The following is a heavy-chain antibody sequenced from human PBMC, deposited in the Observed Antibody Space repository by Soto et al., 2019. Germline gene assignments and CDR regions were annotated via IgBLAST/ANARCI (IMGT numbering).Heavy chain of an antibody. J-gene: IGHJ4*02. Sequence: QVQLQESGPGLVKPSQTRSLNCTVSGGSISSGGSYWSCIRQHPGKCMEWIGYIYYSGSTYYNPSLKSRVTITVDTSNNQVSLKLSSVTAADPAVYYCAGSYEDEMRPFHYWGQGTLVTVS. CDR2: IYYSGST. V-gene: IGHV4-31*03. D-gene: IGHD3-22*01. CDR3: AGSYEDEMRPFHY. CDR1: GGSISSGGSY.